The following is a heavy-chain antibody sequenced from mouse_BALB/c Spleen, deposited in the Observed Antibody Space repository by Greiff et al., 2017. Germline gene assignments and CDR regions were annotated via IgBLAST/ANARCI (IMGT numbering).Heavy chain of an antibody. V-gene: IGHV14-1*02. CDR3: ARGRYDDY. Sequence: EVQLQESGAELVRPGALVKLSCKASGFNIKDYYMHWVKQRPEQGLEWIGWIDPEDGNTIYDPKFQGKASITADTSSNTAYLQLSSLTSEDTAVYYCARGRYDDYWGQGTTLTVSS. CDR1: GFNIKDYY. J-gene: IGHJ2*01. D-gene: IGHD2-14*01. CDR2: IDPEDGNT.